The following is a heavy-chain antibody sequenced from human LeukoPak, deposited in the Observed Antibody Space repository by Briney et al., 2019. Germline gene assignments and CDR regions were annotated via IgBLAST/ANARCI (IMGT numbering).Heavy chain of an antibody. V-gene: IGHV3-64*01. CDR1: GFTFSSYA. D-gene: IGHD6-19*01. J-gene: IGHJ6*02. Sequence: GGSLRLSCVASGFTFSSYAMHWVRQAPGKGLGYVSAISSNGGITYYANSVKGRFTISRDNSKNTLYLQMGSLRAEDMAVYYCARAGSGWYSMDVWGQGTTVTVFS. CDR3: ARAGSGWYSMDV. CDR2: ISSNGGIT.